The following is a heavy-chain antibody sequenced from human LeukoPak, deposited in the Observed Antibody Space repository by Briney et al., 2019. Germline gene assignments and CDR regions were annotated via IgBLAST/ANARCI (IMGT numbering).Heavy chain of an antibody. D-gene: IGHD3-22*01. CDR1: GFTVSSNY. CDR2: IYSGGST. Sequence: PGGSLRLSCAASGFTVSSNYMSWVRQAPGKGLELVSVIYSGGSTYYADSVKGRFTISRDNSKNTLYLQMNSLRAEDTAVYYCARAKSYDSSGYYGKYYYMDVWGKGTTVTVSS. V-gene: IGHV3-66*02. CDR3: ARAKSYDSSGYYGKYYYMDV. J-gene: IGHJ6*03.